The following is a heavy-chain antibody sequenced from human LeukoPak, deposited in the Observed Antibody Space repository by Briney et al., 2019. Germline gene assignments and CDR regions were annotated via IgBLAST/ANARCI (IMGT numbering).Heavy chain of an antibody. Sequence: PSETLSLTCTVSGASIRANQHYWAWVRQPPGKGLEWIGEINHSGSTNYNPSLKSRVTISVDTSKNQFSLKLSSVTAADTAVYYCARVPSASVVVVPAATNWFDPWGQGTLVTVSS. J-gene: IGHJ5*02. CDR2: INHSGST. CDR3: ARVPSASVVVVPAATNWFDP. V-gene: IGHV4-34*01. D-gene: IGHD2-2*01. CDR1: GASIRANQHY.